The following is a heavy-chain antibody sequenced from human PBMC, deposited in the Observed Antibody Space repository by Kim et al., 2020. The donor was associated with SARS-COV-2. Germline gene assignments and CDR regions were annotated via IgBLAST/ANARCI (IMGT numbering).Heavy chain of an antibody. CDR2: VSGNGENT. CDR3: VIIRGYTSGSFDY. V-gene: IGHV3-64D*06. J-gene: IGHJ4*02. Sequence: GGSLRLSCSASGLTFSHYTFHWVRQAPGKGLEFVSAVSGNGENTYYADSVRGRFTVSRDNSENTVYLQMNTLRDEDSSVYYCVIIRGYTSGSFDYWVQGILVTVSS. D-gene: IGHD5-18*01. CDR1: GLTFSHYT.